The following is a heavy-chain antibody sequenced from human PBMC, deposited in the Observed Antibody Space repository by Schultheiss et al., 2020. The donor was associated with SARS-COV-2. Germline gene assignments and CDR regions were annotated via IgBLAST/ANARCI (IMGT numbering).Heavy chain of an antibody. CDR3: ARGKTTVTTQYYYYGMDV. Sequence: ASVKVSCKASGYTFTGYYMHWVRQAPGQGLEWMGWINPNSGGTNYAQKFQGRVTMTRDTSISTAYMELSRLRSDDTAVYYCARGKTTVTTQYYYYGMDVWGQGTTVTVSS. D-gene: IGHD4-17*01. J-gene: IGHJ6*02. CDR2: INPNSGGT. CDR1: GYTFTGYY. V-gene: IGHV1-2*02.